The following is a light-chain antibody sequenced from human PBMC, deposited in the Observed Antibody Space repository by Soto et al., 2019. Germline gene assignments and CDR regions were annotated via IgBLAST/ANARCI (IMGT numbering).Light chain of an antibody. CDR1: QSVSGY. Sequence: EIGLTKSPASLYLSPGDTAALSCRASQSVSGYIGWYQQKPGQAPRLLIYADSNRATGIPARFSGSGSGTDFTLTISSLEPEDFSVYYCQQRYNWPITFGQGTRLEIK. V-gene: IGKV3-11*01. J-gene: IGKJ5*01. CDR2: ADS. CDR3: QQRYNWPIT.